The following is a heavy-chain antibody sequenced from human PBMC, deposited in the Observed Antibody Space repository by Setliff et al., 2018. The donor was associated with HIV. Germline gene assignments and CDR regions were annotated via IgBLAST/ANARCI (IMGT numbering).Heavy chain of an antibody. CDR1: GFSLTTSGIR. J-gene: IGHJ4*02. V-gene: IGHV2-70*04. Sequence: SGPTLVNPTQTLTLTCTFSGFSLTTSGIRVTWVRQPPGKALEWLARIDWEDDKFYSASLKTRLTISKDTSKNQVVLTMTNMGPLDTATYFCARTYGSASKLDYWGPGTLVTVSS. CDR3: ARTYGSASKLDY. D-gene: IGHD3-10*01. CDR2: IDWEDDK.